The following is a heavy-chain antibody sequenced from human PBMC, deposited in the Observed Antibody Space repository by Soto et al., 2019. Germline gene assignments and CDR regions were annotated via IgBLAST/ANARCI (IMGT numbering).Heavy chain of an antibody. D-gene: IGHD2-8*01. J-gene: IGHJ4*02. Sequence: SVKVSCKASGGTFSSYAVSWVRQAPGQGLEWMGGIIPIFGTANYAQKFQGRVTITADESTSTAYMELSSLRSEDTAVYYCARSGYCTNGVCYTSDYWGQGTLVTVSS. CDR1: GGTFSSYA. CDR3: ARSGYCTNGVCYTSDY. V-gene: IGHV1-69*13. CDR2: IIPIFGTA.